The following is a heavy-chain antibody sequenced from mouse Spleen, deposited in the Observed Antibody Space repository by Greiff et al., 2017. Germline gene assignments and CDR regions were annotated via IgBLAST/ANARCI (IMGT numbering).Heavy chain of an antibody. CDR1: GYTFTSYW. Sequence: VQLKQPGAELVKPGASVKLSCKASGYTFTSYWMHWVKQRPGQGLEWIGMIHPNSGSTNYNEKFKSKATLTVDKSSSTAYMQLSSLTSEDSAVYYCAVIYYGYDDAMDYWGQGTSVTVSS. D-gene: IGHD2-2*01. CDR3: AVIYYGYDDAMDY. CDR2: IHPNSGST. V-gene: IGHV1-64*01. J-gene: IGHJ4*01.